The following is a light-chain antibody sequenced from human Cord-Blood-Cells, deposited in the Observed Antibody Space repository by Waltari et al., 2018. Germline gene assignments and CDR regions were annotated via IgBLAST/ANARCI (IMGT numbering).Light chain of an antibody. CDR3: AAWDDSLNGPV. J-gene: IGLJ2*01. CDR2: SNS. Sequence: QSVLTQPPSASGTPGQRVTISCSGSSSNIGSNTVNWYQQLPGTAPKLLIYSNSRRPDGVPDRFSGSKSGTSASLAISGLQSEDEADYYCAAWDDSLNGPVFGGGTKLTVL. V-gene: IGLV1-44*01. CDR1: SSNIGSNT.